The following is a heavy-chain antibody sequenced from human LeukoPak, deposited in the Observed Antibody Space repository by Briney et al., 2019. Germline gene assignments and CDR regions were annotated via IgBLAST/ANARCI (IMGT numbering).Heavy chain of an antibody. D-gene: IGHD2-8*02. V-gene: IGHV3-30-3*01. CDR3: ARGPNTGSPSPCDY. Sequence: PGGSLRLSCAALGLTFRDYAMHWVRQAPGQGLEWVVVISKDGNPYYADSVRGRFTVARDNSNNTLYLQGNSLRTDDTAFYYCARGPNTGSPSPCDYWGQGTLVIVSS. CDR2: ISKDGNP. J-gene: IGHJ4*02. CDR1: GLTFRDYA.